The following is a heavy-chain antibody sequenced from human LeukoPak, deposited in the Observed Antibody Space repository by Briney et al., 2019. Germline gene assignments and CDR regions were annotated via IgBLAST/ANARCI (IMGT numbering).Heavy chain of an antibody. CDR2: IYYSGST. V-gene: IGHV4-59*08. CDR1: GGSISIYY. D-gene: IGHD6-19*01. CDR3: ATHGASGWQRGAKAFDI. J-gene: IGHJ3*02. Sequence: SETLSLTCTVSGGSISIYYWSWIRQPPGKGLEWIGYIYYSGSTNYNPSLKSRVTISVDTSKNQFSLKLSSVTAADTAVYYCATHGASGWQRGAKAFDIWGQGTMVTVSS.